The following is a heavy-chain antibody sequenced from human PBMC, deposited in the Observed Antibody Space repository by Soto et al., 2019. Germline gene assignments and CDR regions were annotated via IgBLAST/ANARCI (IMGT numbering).Heavy chain of an antibody. D-gene: IGHD3-10*01. CDR3: ARDWGGLGY. CDR1: GFTFSNYW. Sequence: RWSLRLSCAASGFTFSNYWMTCFRQAPGKGLEWVANIVKDGDEKSYVDSVKGRFTISRDNAKNSLYLEMNNLRVEDTAVYYCARDWGGLGYWGQGTLVTVSS. J-gene: IGHJ4*02. CDR2: IVKDGDEK. V-gene: IGHV3-7*03.